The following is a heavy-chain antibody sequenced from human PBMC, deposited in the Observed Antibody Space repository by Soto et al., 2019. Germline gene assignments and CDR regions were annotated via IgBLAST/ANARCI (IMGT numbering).Heavy chain of an antibody. V-gene: IGHV1-3*01. CDR3: ARELYSSSWYRWFDP. Sequence: QVQLVQSGAEVKKPGASVKVSCKASGYTFTSYAMHWVRQAPGQRLEWMGWINAGNGNTKYSQKFQGRVTITRDTSASTAYMELSSLRSEDTAVYYCARELYSSSWYRWFDPWGQGTLVTVSS. D-gene: IGHD6-13*01. CDR2: INAGNGNT. J-gene: IGHJ5*02. CDR1: GYTFTSYA.